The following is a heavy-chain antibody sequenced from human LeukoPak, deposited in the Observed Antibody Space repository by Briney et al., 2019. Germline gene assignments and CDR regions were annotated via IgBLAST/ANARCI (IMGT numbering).Heavy chain of an antibody. V-gene: IGHV4-61*02. D-gene: IGHD3-3*01. CDR1: GGSISSGSYY. CDR3: ARDLSPYYDFWSGSEGNENWFDP. Sequence: SQTLSLTCTVSGGSISSGSYYWSWIRQPAGKGLEWIGRIYTSGSTNYNPSLKSRVTISVDTSKNQFSLKLSSVTAADTAVYYCARDLSPYYDFWSGSEGNENWFDPWGQGTLVTVSS. CDR2: IYTSGST. J-gene: IGHJ5*02.